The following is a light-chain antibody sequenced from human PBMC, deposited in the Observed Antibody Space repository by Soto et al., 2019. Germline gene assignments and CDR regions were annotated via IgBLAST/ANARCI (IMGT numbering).Light chain of an antibody. CDR2: GAS. V-gene: IGKV3-15*01. Sequence: EIVMTQSPATLSVSPGERATLSCRASQSVNSHLAWYQQKPGQAPRLLIYGASTRATGIPARFSGSGSGTEFTLTISSLQSEDVAVYYCQQYINWPPLTFGGGTKVEIK. J-gene: IGKJ4*01. CDR3: QQYINWPPLT. CDR1: QSVNSH.